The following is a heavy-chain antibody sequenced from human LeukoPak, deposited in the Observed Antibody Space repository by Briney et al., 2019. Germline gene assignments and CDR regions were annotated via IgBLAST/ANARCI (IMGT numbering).Heavy chain of an antibody. J-gene: IGHJ5*02. CDR3: AKTRVGCSSTSCPRKYNWFDP. CDR1: GFTFSTYA. D-gene: IGHD2-2*01. V-gene: IGHV3-23*01. Sequence: GGSLRLSCAASGFTFSTYAMRWVRQAPGKGLEWVSSISGGDGSPYYADSVKGRFTISRDNSKNTLYLQMNSLRAEDTAVYYCAKTRVGCSSTSCPRKYNWFDPWGQGTLVTVSS. CDR2: ISGGDGSP.